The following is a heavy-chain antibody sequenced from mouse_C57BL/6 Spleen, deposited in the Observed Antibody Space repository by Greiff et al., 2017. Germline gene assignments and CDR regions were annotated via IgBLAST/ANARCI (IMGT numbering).Heavy chain of an antibody. V-gene: IGHV1-64*01. CDR3: AEGDGVSLFDY. CDR1: GYTFTSYW. D-gene: IGHD6-1*01. Sequence: QVQLQQPGAELVKPGASVKLSCKASGYTFTSYWMHWVKQRPGQGLEWIGMIHPNSGSTNYNEKFKSKATLTVDKSSSTAYMQLSSLTSADSAIYSCAEGDGVSLFDYWGQGTPLTVSS. J-gene: IGHJ2*01. CDR2: IHPNSGST.